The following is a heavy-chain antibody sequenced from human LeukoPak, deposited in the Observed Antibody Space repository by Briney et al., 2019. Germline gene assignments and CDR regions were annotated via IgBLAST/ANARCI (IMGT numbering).Heavy chain of an antibody. D-gene: IGHD3-22*01. CDR2: ISYDGSNK. CDR3: AKGGYYDSSGYLNFDY. J-gene: IGHJ4*02. V-gene: IGHV3-30*18. CDR1: GFTFSSYG. Sequence: GRSLRLSCAASGFTFSSYGMHWVRQAPGKGLEWVAVISYDGSNKYYADSVKGRFTISRDNSKNTLYLQMNSLRAVDTAVYYCAKGGYYDSSGYLNFDYWGQGTLVTVSS.